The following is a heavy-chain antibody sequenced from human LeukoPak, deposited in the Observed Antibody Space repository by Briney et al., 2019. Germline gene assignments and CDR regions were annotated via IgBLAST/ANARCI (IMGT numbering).Heavy chain of an antibody. D-gene: IGHD2-8*01. CDR3: AKEGSDCTNGICRYFDY. CDR2: ISWNSGNV. V-gene: IGHV3-9*01. CDR1: GFTFDNNA. Sequence: HPGGSLRLSCAASGFTFDNNAMHWVRQAPGKGLEWVSSISWNSGNVDYADSVKGRFTISRDNAKNSLYLQMNSLRAEDTALYYCAKEGSDCTNGICRYFDYWGQGTLVTVSS. J-gene: IGHJ4*02.